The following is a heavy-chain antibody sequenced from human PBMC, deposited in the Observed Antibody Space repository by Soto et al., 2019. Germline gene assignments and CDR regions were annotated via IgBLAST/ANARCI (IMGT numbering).Heavy chain of an antibody. Sequence: GALRVSFAASGFTFSRYSLNWVRQAPGKGLEWVSYISSSSSTIYYADSVKGRFTISRDNAKNSLYLQMNSLRAEDTAVYYCARCFWGGYYAIDYWGQGTLVTVSS. D-gene: IGHD3-3*01. J-gene: IGHJ4*02. CDR1: GFTFSRYS. CDR2: ISSSSSTI. V-gene: IGHV3-48*01. CDR3: ARCFWGGYYAIDY.